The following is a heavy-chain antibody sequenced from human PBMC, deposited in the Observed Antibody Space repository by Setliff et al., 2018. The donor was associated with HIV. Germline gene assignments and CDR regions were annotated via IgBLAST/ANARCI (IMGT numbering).Heavy chain of an antibody. CDR3: ARHICGTTVCYAVDV. CDR1: GDSITGRW. CDR2: IYHNGFA. D-gene: IGHD2-2*01. Sequence: SETLSLTCTVSGDSITGRWLSWIRQPPGKGLEWTGNIYHNGFANYNPSLKSRLTISVDTSKNQVSLTLSSVTPADTAVYYCARHICGTTVCYAVDVWGPGTMVTVSS. J-gene: IGHJ3*01. V-gene: IGHV4-59*11.